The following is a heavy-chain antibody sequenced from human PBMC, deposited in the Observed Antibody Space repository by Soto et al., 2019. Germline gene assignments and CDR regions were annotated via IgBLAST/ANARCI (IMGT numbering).Heavy chain of an antibody. D-gene: IGHD3-22*01. CDR1: GGSVSSGSYY. J-gene: IGHJ3*02. Sequence: QVQLQESGPGLVKPSETLSLTCTVSGGSVSSGSYYWSWIRQPPGKGLEWIGYIYYSGSTNYNPSLKSRVPISVDTSKNQFSLKLSSVTAADTAVYYCARAITYYYDSSGPDAFDIWGQGTMVTVSS. CDR2: IYYSGST. V-gene: IGHV4-61*01. CDR3: ARAITYYYDSSGPDAFDI.